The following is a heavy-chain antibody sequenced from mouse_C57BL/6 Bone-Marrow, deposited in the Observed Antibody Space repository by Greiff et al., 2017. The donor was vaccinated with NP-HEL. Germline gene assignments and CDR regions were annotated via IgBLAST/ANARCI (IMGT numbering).Heavy chain of an antibody. Sequence: QVQLQQSGAELARPGASVKLSCKASGYTFTSYGISWVKQRTGQGLEWIGEIYPRSGNTYYNEKFKGKATLTADKSSSTAYMELRSLTSEDSAVYFCARVNYSNYLYYFDYWGQGTTLTVSS. CDR3: ARVNYSNYLYYFDY. J-gene: IGHJ2*01. V-gene: IGHV1-81*01. CDR1: GYTFTSYG. D-gene: IGHD2-5*01. CDR2: IYPRSGNT.